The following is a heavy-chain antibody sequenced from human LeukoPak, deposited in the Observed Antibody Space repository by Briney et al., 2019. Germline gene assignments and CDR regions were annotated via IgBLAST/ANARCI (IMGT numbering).Heavy chain of an antibody. J-gene: IGHJ6*02. D-gene: IGHD3-3*01. CDR3: AKDKEGYYDFWSGYYTVHYGMDV. CDR2: ISGSGGST. V-gene: IGHV3-23*01. CDR1: GFTFSSYA. Sequence: PGGSLRLSCAASGFTFSSYAMSWVRQAPGKGLEWVSAISGSGGSTYYADSVKGRFTISRDNSKNTLYLQMNSLRAEDTAVYYCAKDKEGYYDFWSGYYTVHYGMDVWGQGTTVTVSS.